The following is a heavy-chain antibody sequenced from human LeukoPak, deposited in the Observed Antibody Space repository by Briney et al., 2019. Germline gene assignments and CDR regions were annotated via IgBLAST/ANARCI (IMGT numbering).Heavy chain of an antibody. CDR2: INHSGSA. J-gene: IGHJ5*02. Sequence: PSETLSLTCAVYGESFSGYYWSWIRQPPGKGLEWIGEINHSGSASYNPSLKSRVIMSADTSKNQFSLKLSSVTAADTAVYYCARPRGPGGPYNWFDPWGQGTLVTVSS. CDR1: GESFSGYY. D-gene: IGHD3-10*01. V-gene: IGHV4-34*01. CDR3: ARPRGPGGPYNWFDP.